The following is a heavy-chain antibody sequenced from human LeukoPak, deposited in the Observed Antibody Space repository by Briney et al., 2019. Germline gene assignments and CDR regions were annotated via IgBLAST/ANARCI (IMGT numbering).Heavy chain of an antibody. CDR2: IYYSGNT. CDR3: ARYYGSGSDPMDV. CDR1: GFTFSSYG. V-gene: IGHV4-38-2*01. J-gene: IGHJ6*03. Sequence: PGGTLRLSCAASGFTFSSYGMSWVRQPPGKGLEWIGSIYYSGNTYYNASLKSQVSISIDTSKNQFSLKLSSVTAADTAVYYCARYYGSGSDPMDVWGKGTTVTISS. D-gene: IGHD3-10*01.